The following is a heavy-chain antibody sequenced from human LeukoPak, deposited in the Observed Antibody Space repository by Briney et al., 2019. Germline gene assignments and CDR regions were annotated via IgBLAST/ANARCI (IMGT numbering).Heavy chain of an antibody. D-gene: IGHD2-8*02. Sequence: PSETLSLTCTVSGGSIISSSYNWGWIRQPPGKGLEWIGTFYYSGTTYYNPSLQSRVTISVDTSKNEFSLKVNSVTAADTAVYYCARLPTGFPNWFDPWGQGTRVTVSS. V-gene: IGHV4-39*01. J-gene: IGHJ5*02. CDR2: FYYSGTT. CDR1: GGSIISSSYN. CDR3: ARLPTGFPNWFDP.